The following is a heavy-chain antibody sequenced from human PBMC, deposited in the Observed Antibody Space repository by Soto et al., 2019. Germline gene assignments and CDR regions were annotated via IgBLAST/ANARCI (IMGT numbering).Heavy chain of an antibody. CDR2: ISGSGGST. CDR3: AKVGLRYFDWLSGAFDI. V-gene: IGHV3-23*01. J-gene: IGHJ3*02. Sequence: EVQLLESGGGLVQPGGSLRLSCAASGFTFSSYAMSWVRQAPGKGLEWVSAISGSGGSTYYADSVKGRFTISRDNSKNQLYLQMNSLRAEDTAVYYCAKVGLRYFDWLSGAFDIWGQGTMVTVSS. D-gene: IGHD3-9*01. CDR1: GFTFSSYA.